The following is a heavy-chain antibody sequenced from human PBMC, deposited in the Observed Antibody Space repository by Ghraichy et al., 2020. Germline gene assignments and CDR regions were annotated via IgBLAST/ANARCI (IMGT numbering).Heavy chain of an antibody. D-gene: IGHD4-11*01. CDR2: IKQDGSEN. V-gene: IGHV3-7*01. Sequence: WGSLRLSCAASGFSFITYWMTWVRQAPGKGLEWVASIKQDGSENYYADSVKGRFIISRDNAKNSLHLQMNSLRAEDTAVYYCARDRSRRDYSIYNAYWGQGTLVTVSS. CDR1: GFSFITYW. J-gene: IGHJ4*02. CDR3: ARDRSRRDYSIYNAY.